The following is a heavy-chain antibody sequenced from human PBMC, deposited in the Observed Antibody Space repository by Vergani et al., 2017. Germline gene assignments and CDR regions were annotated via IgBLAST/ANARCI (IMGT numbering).Heavy chain of an antibody. CDR2: FDPEDGET. D-gene: IGHD2-15*01. CDR3: ATATVKGGSALLDY. J-gene: IGHJ4*02. CDR1: GYTLTELS. V-gene: IGHV1-24*01. Sequence: QVQLVQSGAEVKKPGASVKVSCKVSGYTLTELSMHWVRQAPGKGLEWMGGFDPEDGETIYAQKFQGRVTMTEETSTDTAYMELSSLRSEDTAVYYCATATVKGGSALLDYWGQGTLVTVSS.